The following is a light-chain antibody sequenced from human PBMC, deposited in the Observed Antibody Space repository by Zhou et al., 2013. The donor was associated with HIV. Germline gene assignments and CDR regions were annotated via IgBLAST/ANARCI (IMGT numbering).Light chain of an antibody. CDR1: QSVSNSY. CDR2: GAS. J-gene: IGKJ1*01. V-gene: IGKV3-20*01. CDR3: QQYNKWPRG. Sequence: EIVLTQSPGTLSLSPGEGATLSCRASQSVSNSYLVWYQQKPGQAPRLLIYGASTRATGIPDRFSGSGSGTDFTLTISRLEPEDSAVYYCQQYNKWPRGFGQGTKVEIK.